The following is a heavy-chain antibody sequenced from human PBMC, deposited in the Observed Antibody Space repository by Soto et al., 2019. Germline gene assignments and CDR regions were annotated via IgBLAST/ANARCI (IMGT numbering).Heavy chain of an antibody. D-gene: IGHD6-13*01. J-gene: IGHJ4*01. CDR2: IWYDGSNK. Sequence: QVQLVESGGGVVQPGRSLRLSCAASGFTFSSYGMHWVRQAPGKGLEWVAVIWYDGSNKYYADSVKGRFTISRDNSKNTLYLQMNSLRAEDTAVYYCARAAAGAAPAFDYWGHGTLVTVSS. V-gene: IGHV3-33*01. CDR1: GFTFSSYG. CDR3: ARAAAGAAPAFDY.